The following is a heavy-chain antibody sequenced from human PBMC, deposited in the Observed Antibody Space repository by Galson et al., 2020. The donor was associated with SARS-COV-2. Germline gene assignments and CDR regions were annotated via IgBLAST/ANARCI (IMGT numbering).Heavy chain of an antibody. CDR2: IYHMGTT. CDR1: GASISSNYYY. Sequence: ASETLSLTCSVSGASISSNYYYWGWIRQPPGNGLEWIGTIYHMGTTHYNPSLESRITISIDTSKIQFSLRLTSVTAADTAIYYCAFRGYSGVGYFDYWGPGMLVTVSS. CDR3: AFRGYSGVGYFDY. J-gene: IGHJ4*02. V-gene: IGHV4-39*01. D-gene: IGHD5-12*01.